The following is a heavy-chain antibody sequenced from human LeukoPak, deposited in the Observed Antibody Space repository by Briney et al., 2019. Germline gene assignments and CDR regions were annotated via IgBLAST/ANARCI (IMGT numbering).Heavy chain of an antibody. D-gene: IGHD3-22*01. V-gene: IGHV4-39*01. CDR1: GGSISSSSYY. CDR3: ARHAARVVATRRDWFDP. J-gene: IGHJ5*02. Sequence: SETLSLTCTVSGGSISSSSYYWGWIRQPPGKGLEWIGSIYYSGSTYYNPSLKSRVTISVDTSKNQFSLKLSSVTAADTAVYYCARHAARVVATRRDWFDPWGQGTLVTVSS. CDR2: IYYSGST.